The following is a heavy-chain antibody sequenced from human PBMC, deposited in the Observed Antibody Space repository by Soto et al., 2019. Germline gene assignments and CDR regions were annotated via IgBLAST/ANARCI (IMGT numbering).Heavy chain of an antibody. V-gene: IGHV3-7*01. J-gene: IGHJ4*02. Sequence: LSLTCAASGFTFSSYWMSWVRQAPGKGLEWVANIKQDGSAEYYVDSVKGRFTISRDKAKNSLYLQMNSLRAEDTAVYYCARTRHSSSYYFDYWGQGTLVTVSS. CDR2: IKQDGSAE. CDR3: ARTRHSSSYYFDY. CDR1: GFTFSSYW. D-gene: IGHD6-6*01.